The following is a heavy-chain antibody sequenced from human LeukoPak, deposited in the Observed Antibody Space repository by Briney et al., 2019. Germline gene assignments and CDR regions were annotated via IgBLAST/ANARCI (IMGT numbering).Heavy chain of an antibody. CDR3: ARDLLAGDAFDI. J-gene: IGHJ3*02. Sequence: GGSLRLSCAASGSTFSSYSMNWVRQAPGKGLEWVSSISSSSSYIYYADSVKGRFTISRDNAKNSLYLQMNSLRAEDTAVYYCARDLLAGDAFDIWGQGTMVTVSS. CDR2: ISSSSSYI. D-gene: IGHD1-26*01. CDR1: GSTFSSYS. V-gene: IGHV3-21*01.